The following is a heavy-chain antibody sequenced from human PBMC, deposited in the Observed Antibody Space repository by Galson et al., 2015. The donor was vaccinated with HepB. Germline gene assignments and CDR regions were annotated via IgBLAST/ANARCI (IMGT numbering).Heavy chain of an antibody. D-gene: IGHD2-2*01. V-gene: IGHV3-23*01. Sequence: SLRLSCAASGFTFSSYAMSWVRQAPGKGLEWVSAISGSGGSTYYADSVKGRFTISRDNSKNTLYLQMNSLRAEDTAVYYCANPVVPAATHYYYYYYMDVWGKGTTVTVSS. J-gene: IGHJ6*03. CDR3: ANPVVPAATHYYYYYYMDV. CDR2: ISGSGGST. CDR1: GFTFSSYA.